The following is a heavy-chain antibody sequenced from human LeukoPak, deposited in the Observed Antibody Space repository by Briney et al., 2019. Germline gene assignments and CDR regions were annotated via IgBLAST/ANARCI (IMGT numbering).Heavy chain of an antibody. CDR3: ARVASKGGMDV. CDR2: VHYTWNT. J-gene: IGHJ6*02. D-gene: IGHD5/OR15-5a*01. Sequence: SETLSLTCSVSGGSIGSYHWSWIRQPPGKGLEWIGHVHYTWNTKYNPSLTGRVSISLDRSKNQFSLSLTSVTAAETAVYYCARVASKGGMDVWGQGTTVTVSS. CDR1: GGSIGSYH. V-gene: IGHV4-59*01.